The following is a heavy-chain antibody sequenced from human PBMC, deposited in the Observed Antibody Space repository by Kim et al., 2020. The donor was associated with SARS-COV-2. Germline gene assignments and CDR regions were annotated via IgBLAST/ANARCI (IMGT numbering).Heavy chain of an antibody. Sequence: GGSLRLSCAASGFTFSSYGMDWVRQAPGKGLVWVSYISGSGSCAHYADSLEGRFTTSRDNAQDSVYLQMNSLRAEDTAVYFCARREYQDGMEDWGQGTTV. V-gene: IGHV3-21*05. CDR3: ARREYQDGMED. CDR2: ISGSGSCA. D-gene: IGHD3-10*01. CDR1: GFTFSSYG. J-gene: IGHJ6*02.